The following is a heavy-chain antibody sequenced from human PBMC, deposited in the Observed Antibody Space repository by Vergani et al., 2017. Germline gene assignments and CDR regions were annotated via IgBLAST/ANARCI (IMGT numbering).Heavy chain of an antibody. CDR3: ARGRAVAAYFDY. V-gene: IGHV4-34*01. CDR1: GGSFSGYY. J-gene: IGHJ4*02. CDR2: INHSGST. D-gene: IGHD6-19*01. Sequence: QVQLQQWGAGRLKPSETLSLTCAVYGGSFSGYYWSWIRQPPGKGLEWIGEINHSGSTNYNPSLKSRVTISVDTSKNQFSLKLSSVTAADTAVYYCARGRAVAAYFDYWGQGTLVTVSS.